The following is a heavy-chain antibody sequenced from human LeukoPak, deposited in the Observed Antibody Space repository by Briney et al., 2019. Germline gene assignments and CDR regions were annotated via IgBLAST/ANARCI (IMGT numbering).Heavy chain of an antibody. CDR2: IYPDDSES. CDR1: GYSFTNYW. Sequence: GESLKISCEASGYSFTNYWIGWVRQMPGKGLEWMGIIYPDDSESKYSPSFQGQVTISADKSISTAYLQWSSLKASDTAMYYCARDPGFYGGNSFVFYYWGQGTLVTVSS. D-gene: IGHD4-23*01. J-gene: IGHJ4*02. V-gene: IGHV5-51*01. CDR3: ARDPGFYGGNSFVFYY.